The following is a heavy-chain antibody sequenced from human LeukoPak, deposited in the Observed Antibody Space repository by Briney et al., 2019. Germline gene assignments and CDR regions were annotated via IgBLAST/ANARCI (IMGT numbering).Heavy chain of an antibody. V-gene: IGHV3-21*04. D-gene: IGHD2-8*01. Sequence: GGSLRLSCAASGFTFSSYSMNWVRQAPGKGLEWVSSISSSSSYIYYADSVKGRFTISRDNAKNSLYLQMNSLRAEDTAVYYCAKLLPRVYAIKYSWFDPWGQGTLVTVSS. CDR2: ISSSSSYI. J-gene: IGHJ5*02. CDR3: AKLLPRVYAIKYSWFDP. CDR1: GFTFSSYS.